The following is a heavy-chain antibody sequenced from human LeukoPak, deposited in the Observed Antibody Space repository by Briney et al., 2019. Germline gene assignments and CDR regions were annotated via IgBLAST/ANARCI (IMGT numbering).Heavy chain of an antibody. V-gene: IGHV3-48*04. D-gene: IGHD2-21*02. CDR2: ISSPSSTI. CDR3: ARDPWGLYYFDY. J-gene: IGHJ4*02. Sequence: GGSLRLSCAASGFTFSGYSMNWVRQAPGKGLEWVSFISSPSSTIYYADSVKGRFTISRDNAKNSLYLQMNSLRAEDTAVYYCARDPWGLYYFDYWGQGTLVTVSS. CDR1: GFTFSGYS.